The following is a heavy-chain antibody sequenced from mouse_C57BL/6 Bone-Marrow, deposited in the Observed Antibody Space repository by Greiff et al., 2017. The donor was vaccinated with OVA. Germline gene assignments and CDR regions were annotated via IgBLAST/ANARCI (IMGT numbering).Heavy chain of an antibody. CDR2: ISSGGSYT. CDR1: GFTFSSYG. J-gene: IGHJ3*01. Sequence: VQLKESGGDLVKPGGSLKLSCAASGFTFSSYGMSWVRQTPDKRLEWVATISSGGSYTYYPDSVKGRFTISRDNAKNTLYLQMSSLKSEDTAMYYCARHEENYDYGVGSYWGQGTLVTVSA. D-gene: IGHD2-4*01. CDR3: ARHEENYDYGVGSY. V-gene: IGHV5-6*01.